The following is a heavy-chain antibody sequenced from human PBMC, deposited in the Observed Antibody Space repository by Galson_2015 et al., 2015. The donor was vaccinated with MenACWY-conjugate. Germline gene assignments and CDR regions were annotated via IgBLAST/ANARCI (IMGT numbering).Heavy chain of an antibody. D-gene: IGHD2-21*01. Sequence: SLRLSCAASGFRFNGYDMHWLRQAPGEGLEWVALIRYNGVQKNYSESVRGRFIISRDNSRSTLNLQMNSLRAEDTAVYYCAKIGGDFHRGYRPQWGQGTLVTVSS. CDR1: GFRFNGYD. CDR2: IRYNGVQK. CDR3: AKIGGDFHRGYRPQ. J-gene: IGHJ4*02. V-gene: IGHV3-30*02.